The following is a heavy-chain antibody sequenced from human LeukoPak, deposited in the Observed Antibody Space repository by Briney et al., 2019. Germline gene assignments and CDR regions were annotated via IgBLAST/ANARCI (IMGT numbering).Heavy chain of an antibody. Sequence: SVKVSCKASGGTFSSYAISWVRQAPGQGLEWMGGIIPIFGTANYAQKFQGRVTITTDESTRTAYMELSSLRSEDTAVYYCARDGDRYCSGGSCYDWFDPWGQGTLVTVSS. J-gene: IGHJ5*02. D-gene: IGHD2-15*01. CDR3: ARDGDRYCSGGSCYDWFDP. CDR2: IIPIFGTA. CDR1: GGTFSSYA. V-gene: IGHV1-69*05.